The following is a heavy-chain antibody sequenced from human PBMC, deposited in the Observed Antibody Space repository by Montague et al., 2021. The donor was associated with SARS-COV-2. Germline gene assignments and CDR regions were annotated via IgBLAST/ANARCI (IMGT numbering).Heavy chain of an antibody. D-gene: IGHD3-10*01. CDR3: AREGMVRGSYYYYGMDV. Sequence: SKTLSLTCTVSGGSISSYYWSWIRQPPGKGLEWIGYIYYSGSTNYNPSLKSRVTISVDTSMNQFSLKLSSVTAADTAVYYCAREGMVRGSYYYYGMDVWGQGTTVTVSS. CDR2: IYYSGST. J-gene: IGHJ6*02. CDR1: GGSISSYY. V-gene: IGHV4-59*01.